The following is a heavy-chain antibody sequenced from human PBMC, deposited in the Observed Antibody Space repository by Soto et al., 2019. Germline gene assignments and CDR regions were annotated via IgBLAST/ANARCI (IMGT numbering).Heavy chain of an antibody. D-gene: IGHD5-12*01. Sequence: GGSLRLSCAASGFTFSSYWMHWVRQAPGKGLVWVSRINSDGSSTSYADSVKGRFTISRDNAKNTLYLQMNSLRAEDTAVYYCARDPNIVATMGSIYYYYGMDVWGQGTTVTVSS. V-gene: IGHV3-74*01. CDR3: ARDPNIVATMGSIYYYYGMDV. J-gene: IGHJ6*02. CDR2: INSDGSST. CDR1: GFTFSSYW.